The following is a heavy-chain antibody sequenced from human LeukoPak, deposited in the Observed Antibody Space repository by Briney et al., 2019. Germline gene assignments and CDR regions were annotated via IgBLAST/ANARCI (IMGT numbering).Heavy chain of an antibody. CDR3: TTDVTIFGVVIMEDY. J-gene: IGHJ4*02. V-gene: IGHV3-15*01. CDR2: IKSKTDGGTT. Sequence: GGSLRLSCAASGFTFSNAWMSWVRQAPGKGLEWVGRIKSKTDGGTTDYAAPVKGRFTISRDDSKNTLYLQMNSLKTEGTAVYYCTTDVTIFGVVIMEDYWGQGTLVTVSS. D-gene: IGHD3-3*01. CDR1: GFTFSNAW.